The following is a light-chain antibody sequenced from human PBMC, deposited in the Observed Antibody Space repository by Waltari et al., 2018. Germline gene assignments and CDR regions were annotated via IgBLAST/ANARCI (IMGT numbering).Light chain of an antibody. CDR3: CSYSGDLSFGVV. CDR1: SHDVGNYDL. J-gene: IGLJ2*01. CDR2: EVT. Sequence: QSALTQPASVSGSPGQSITISCTGTSHDVGNYDLVSWYQQHPGKAPKLIIYEVTMRPSGFSYRFSGSKSGNTASLTISGLHTEDEGDYYCCSYSGDLSFGVVFGGGTKLTVL. V-gene: IGLV2-23*02.